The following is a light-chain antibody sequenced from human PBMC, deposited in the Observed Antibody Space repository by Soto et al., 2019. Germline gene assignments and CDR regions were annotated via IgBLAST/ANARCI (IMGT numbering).Light chain of an antibody. CDR2: WAS. Sequence: DIVMTQSPDSLAVSLGERATINCKSSQSVLYSSNNKNYLAWYQQKPGQPPKLLIYWASTRESGVPDRFSGSGSGTDFTLTISSLQAEDVAVYYCQQDYSTPPNTFGQGNKVEIK. CDR3: QQDYSTPPNT. CDR1: QSVLYSSNNKNY. V-gene: IGKV4-1*01. J-gene: IGKJ2*01.